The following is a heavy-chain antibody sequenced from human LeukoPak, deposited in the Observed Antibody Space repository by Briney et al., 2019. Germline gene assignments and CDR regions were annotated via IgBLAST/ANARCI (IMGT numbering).Heavy chain of an antibody. CDR3: ARASSSVHFDY. CDR2: IYHSGST. D-gene: IGHD6-19*01. Sequence: SGTLSLTCAVSGGSISSSNWWSWVRQPPGKGLEWIGEIYHSGSTNYNPSLKSRVTISVDTSKNQFSLKLSSVTAADTAVYYCARASSSVHFDYWGQGTLVTVSS. CDR1: GGSISSSNW. J-gene: IGHJ4*02. V-gene: IGHV4-4*02.